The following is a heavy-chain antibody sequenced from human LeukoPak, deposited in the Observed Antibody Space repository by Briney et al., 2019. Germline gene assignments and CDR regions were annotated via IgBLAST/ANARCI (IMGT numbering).Heavy chain of an antibody. CDR2: ISGSGGST. D-gene: IGHD3-22*01. Sequence: GRSLRLSCAASGFTFSSYAMSWVRQAPGKGLEWVSAISGSGGSTYYADSVKGRFTISRDNSKNTLYLQMNSLRAEDTAVYYCAKSKYYYDSSGYSFDYWGQGTLVTVSS. J-gene: IGHJ4*02. CDR1: GFTFSSYA. CDR3: AKSKYYYDSSGYSFDY. V-gene: IGHV3-23*01.